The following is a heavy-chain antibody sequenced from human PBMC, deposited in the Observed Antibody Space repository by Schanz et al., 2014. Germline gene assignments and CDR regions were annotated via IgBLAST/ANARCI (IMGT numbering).Heavy chain of an antibody. CDR2: ISPYTGNT. CDR1: GGTFNSYT. J-gene: IGHJ4*02. CDR3: ARDQSPYTNSSDVRYFDY. V-gene: IGHV1-18*01. Sequence: VQLEQSGAEVKKPGSSVKVSCKASGGTFNSYTINWVRQAPGQGLEWVGWISPYTGNTHYFDKMEGRVTMTTDTSTSTAYMELRSLRSDDTAVYYCARDQSPYTNSSDVRYFDYWGQGSLVTVSS. D-gene: IGHD6-6*01.